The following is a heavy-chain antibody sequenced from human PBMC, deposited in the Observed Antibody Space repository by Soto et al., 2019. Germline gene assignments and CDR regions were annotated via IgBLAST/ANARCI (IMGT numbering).Heavy chain of an antibody. D-gene: IGHD3-16*02. CDR3: ARPQEGYIWGSYRYTGDDAFDI. CDR1: GFTFSSYS. CDR2: ISSSSSTI. V-gene: IGHV3-48*01. Sequence: GGSLRLSCAASGFTFSSYSMNWVRQAPGKGLEWVSYISSSSSTIYYADSVKGRFTISRDNAKNSLYLQMNSLRAEDTAVYYCARPQEGYIWGSYRYTGDDAFDIWGQGTMVTVSS. J-gene: IGHJ3*02.